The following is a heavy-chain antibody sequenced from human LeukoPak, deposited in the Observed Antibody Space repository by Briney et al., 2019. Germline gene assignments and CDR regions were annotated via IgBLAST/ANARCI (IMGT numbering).Heavy chain of an antibody. Sequence: PGGSLRLSCAASRFTFSSYAMSWVRQAPGKGLEWVSAISGSGGSTYYADSVKGRFTISRDNSKNTLYLQMNSLRAEDTAVYYCAKGYCSSTSCSHYYYYYYMDVWGKGTTVTVSS. CDR1: RFTFSSYA. CDR2: ISGSGGST. V-gene: IGHV3-23*01. D-gene: IGHD2-2*01. CDR3: AKGYCSSTSCSHYYYYYYMDV. J-gene: IGHJ6*03.